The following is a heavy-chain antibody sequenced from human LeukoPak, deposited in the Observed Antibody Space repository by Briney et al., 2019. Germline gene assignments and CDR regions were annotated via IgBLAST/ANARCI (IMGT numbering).Heavy chain of an antibody. CDR2: IRYDGSNK. D-gene: IGHD6-13*01. V-gene: IGHV3-30*02. Sequence: GGSLRLSCAASGFTFSSYVMHWVRQAPGKGLEGVAFIRYDGSNKYYADSVKGRFTISRDNSKNTLYLQMNSLRAEDTAVYYCAMGIAAAARGDYWGQGTLVTVSS. J-gene: IGHJ4*02. CDR3: AMGIAAAARGDY. CDR1: GFTFSSYV.